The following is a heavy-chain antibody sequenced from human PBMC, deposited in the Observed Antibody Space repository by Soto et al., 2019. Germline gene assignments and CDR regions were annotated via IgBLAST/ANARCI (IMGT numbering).Heavy chain of an antibody. CDR2: ISAYNGNT. CDR3: VRGAREVGWFDP. CDR1: GYTFDSYG. J-gene: IGHJ5*02. Sequence: QAQLVQSGAEVTEPGASVKVSCKASGYTFDSYGFLWGRQAPGQGLELMGWISAYNGNTHYARKFQGRVTMTRDTSTTTAYMELRSLRSDDTAVYYCVRGAREVGWFDPWGQGTQVTVSS. V-gene: IGHV1-18*01.